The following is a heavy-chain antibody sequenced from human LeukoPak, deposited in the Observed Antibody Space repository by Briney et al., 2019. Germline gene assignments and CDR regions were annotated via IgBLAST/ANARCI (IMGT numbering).Heavy chain of an antibody. CDR2: IIPIFGTA. V-gene: IGHV1-69*06. CDR1: GGTFSSYA. CDR3: AIELWFGEHDY. Sequence: ASVKVSCKASGGTFSSYAISWVRQAPGQGLEWMGGIIPIFGTANYAQKFQGRVTITADKSTSTAYMELSSLRSEDTAVYYCAIELWFGEHDYWGQGTLVTVSS. J-gene: IGHJ4*02. D-gene: IGHD3-10*01.